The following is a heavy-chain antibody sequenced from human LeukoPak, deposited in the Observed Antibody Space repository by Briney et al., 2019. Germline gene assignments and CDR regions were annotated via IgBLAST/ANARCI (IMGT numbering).Heavy chain of an antibody. Sequence: GGSLRLSCATSGFTFSDYYMNWSRQAPGKGLEWVSFISSSSVNTHYADSVKGRVTISRDNAKNSLYLQMNSLRAEDTAVYYCARESYWGSSAKGSDYWGQGTLVTVSS. CDR2: ISSSSVNT. CDR1: GFTFSDYY. CDR3: ARESYWGSSAKGSDY. J-gene: IGHJ4*02. V-gene: IGHV3-11*05. D-gene: IGHD7-27*01.